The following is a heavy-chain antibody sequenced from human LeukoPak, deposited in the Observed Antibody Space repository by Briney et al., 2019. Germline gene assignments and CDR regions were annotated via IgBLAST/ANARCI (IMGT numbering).Heavy chain of an antibody. Sequence: SGGSLRLSCAASGFTFSSYAMSWVRQAPGKGLEWVSAISGSGGSTYYADSVKGRFTISRDNSRDTLYLQMNSLRAEDTAVYYCAKGYYDYVWGSSYFDYWGQGTLVTVSS. J-gene: IGHJ4*02. D-gene: IGHD3-16*01. CDR1: GFTFSSYA. CDR2: ISGSGGST. CDR3: AKGYYDYVWGSSYFDY. V-gene: IGHV3-23*01.